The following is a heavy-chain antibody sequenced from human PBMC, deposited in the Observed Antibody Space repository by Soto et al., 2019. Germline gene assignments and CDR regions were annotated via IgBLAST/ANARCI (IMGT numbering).Heavy chain of an antibody. CDR2: ISGSGGST. CDR1: GFTFSSYA. J-gene: IGHJ4*02. V-gene: IGHV3-23*01. CDR3: AKERLRRYCSSTSCYFY. D-gene: IGHD2-2*01. Sequence: GGSLRLSCAASGFTFSSYAMSWVRQAPGKGLEWVPAISGSGGSTYYADSVKGRFTISRDNSKNTLYLQMNSLRAEDTAVYYCAKERLRRYCSSTSCYFYWGQGTLVTVSS.